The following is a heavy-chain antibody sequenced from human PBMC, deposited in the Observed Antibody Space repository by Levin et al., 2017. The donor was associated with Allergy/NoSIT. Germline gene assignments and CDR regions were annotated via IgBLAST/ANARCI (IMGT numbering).Heavy chain of an antibody. J-gene: IGHJ4*02. CDR2: ISYSGST. D-gene: IGHD3-10*01. Sequence: SETLSLTCTVSGGSISSSYWSWIRQPPGKGLEWIGYISYSGSTAYNPSLKSRVIMSLDTSKNQFSLKLSSVTAADTAVYYCARHAWDYGSGSYFNSHFDYWGQGTLVTVSS. CDR1: GGSISSSY. CDR3: ARHAWDYGSGSYFNSHFDY. V-gene: IGHV4-59*08.